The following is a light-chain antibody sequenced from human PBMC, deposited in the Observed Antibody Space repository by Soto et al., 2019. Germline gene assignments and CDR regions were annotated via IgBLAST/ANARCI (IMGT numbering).Light chain of an antibody. CDR1: QSVSSS. CDR3: QQYGSSRWT. CDR2: DTS. Sequence: EIVVTQSPATLSVSPGERVTLSCRASQSVSSSLAWYQQRPGQAPRLLIYDTSTRAAGIPDRFSGSGSGTDFTLTISRLEPEDFAVYYCQQYGSSRWTFGQGTKVDIK. V-gene: IGKV3-20*01. J-gene: IGKJ1*01.